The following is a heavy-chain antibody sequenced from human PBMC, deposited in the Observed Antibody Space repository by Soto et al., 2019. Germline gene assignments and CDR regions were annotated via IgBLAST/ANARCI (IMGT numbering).Heavy chain of an antibody. CDR2: ISSSSSYI. Sequence: GGSLRLSCAASGFTFSSYSMNWVRQAPGKGLEWVSSISSSSSYIYYADSVKGRFTISRDNAKNSLYLQMNSLRAEDTAVYYCARDRANWGSSNAFDIWGQGTMVTVSS. D-gene: IGHD7-27*01. CDR1: GFTFSSYS. V-gene: IGHV3-21*01. J-gene: IGHJ3*02. CDR3: ARDRANWGSSNAFDI.